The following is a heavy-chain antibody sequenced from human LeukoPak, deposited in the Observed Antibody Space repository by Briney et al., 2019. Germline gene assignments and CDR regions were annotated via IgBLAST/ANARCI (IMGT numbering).Heavy chain of an antibody. J-gene: IGHJ6*03. CDR2: INHSGST. CDR3: ARSNDYVWGSYLYYYYYMDV. D-gene: IGHD3-16*02. CDR1: GGSFSGYY. Sequence: SETLSLTCAVYGGSFSGYYWSWIRQPPGKGLEWIGEINHSGSTNYNPSLKSRVTLSVDTSKNQFSLKLSSVTAADTAVYYCARSNDYVWGSYLYYYYYMDVWGNGTTVTVSS. V-gene: IGHV4-34*09.